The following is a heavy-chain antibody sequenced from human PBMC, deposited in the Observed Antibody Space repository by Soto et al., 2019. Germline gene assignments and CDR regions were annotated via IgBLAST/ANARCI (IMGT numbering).Heavy chain of an antibody. CDR1: GFTFSDYY. CDR2: ISSSDSTI. J-gene: IGHJ1*01. CDR3: ARAGYCSGGRCYANYHFQH. Sequence: QVQLVESGGGLVKPGGSLRLSCAGSGFTFSDYYMSWIRHAPGKGLERVSYISSSDSTIYYADSVKGRFTISRDNAKNSLYLQMNSLRAEDTAVYYCARAGYCSGGRCYANYHFQHWGQGTLVTVSS. D-gene: IGHD2-15*01. V-gene: IGHV3-11*01.